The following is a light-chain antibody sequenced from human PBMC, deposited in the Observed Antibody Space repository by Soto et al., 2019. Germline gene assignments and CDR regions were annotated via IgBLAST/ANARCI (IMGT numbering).Light chain of an antibody. CDR1: SSDVGSDYNY. V-gene: IGLV2-14*03. Sequence: QSALTQPASVSGSPGQSIAISCTGTSSDVGSDYNYVSWYQQHPGKAPKLMVYDVSTRPSGVSNRFAGSKSGTTASLTISGLQAEDEADYYCCSHTRISTYVFGTGTKLTVL. CDR2: DVS. J-gene: IGLJ1*01. CDR3: CSHTRISTYV.